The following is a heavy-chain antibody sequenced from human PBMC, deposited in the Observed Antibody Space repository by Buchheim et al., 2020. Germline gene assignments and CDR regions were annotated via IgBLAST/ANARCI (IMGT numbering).Heavy chain of an antibody. D-gene: IGHD6-6*01. CDR1: GFTFSSYG. Sequence: QVQLVESGGGVVQPGRSLRLSCAASGFTFSSYGMHWVRQAPGKGLEWVAVIWYDGSNKYYADSVKGRFTIPRDNSKNTLYLQMNSLRAEDTAVYYCARDGEQLVLSAYDYWGQGTL. CDR2: IWYDGSNK. J-gene: IGHJ4*02. V-gene: IGHV3-33*01. CDR3: ARDGEQLVLSAYDY.